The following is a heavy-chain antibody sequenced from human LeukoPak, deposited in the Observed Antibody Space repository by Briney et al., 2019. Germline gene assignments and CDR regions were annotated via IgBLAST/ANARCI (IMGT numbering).Heavy chain of an antibody. D-gene: IGHD3-16*02. CDR2: IYYSGST. CDR3: ARALQRAGSFWGSYRWVPHYFDY. Sequence: SQTLSLTCTVSGGSISSGGYYWSWIRQHPGKGLEWIGYIYYSGSTYYNPSLKGRVTISVDTSKNQFSLKLSSVTAADTAVYYCARALQRAGSFWGSYRWVPHYFDYWGQGTLVTVSS. V-gene: IGHV4-31*03. CDR1: GGSISSGGYY. J-gene: IGHJ4*02.